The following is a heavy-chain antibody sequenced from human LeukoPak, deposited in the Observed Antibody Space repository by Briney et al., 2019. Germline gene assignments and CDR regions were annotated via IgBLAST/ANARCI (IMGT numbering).Heavy chain of an antibody. Sequence: SETLSPTYAVDGGSFSGHCGGWIRQPRGNGLGWIGEINHSGSTKYNPFLKSRVTISVDTSKKQFSLKLRSVTAADTAVYYGARGRYSGYATRGYYFDYWGQGTLVTVSS. CDR1: GGSFSGHC. CDR2: INHSGST. CDR3: ARGRYSGYATRGYYFDY. D-gene: IGHD5-12*01. V-gene: IGHV4-34*01. J-gene: IGHJ4*02.